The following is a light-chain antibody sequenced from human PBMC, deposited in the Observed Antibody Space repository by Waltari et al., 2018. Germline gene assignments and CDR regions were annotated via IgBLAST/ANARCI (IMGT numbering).Light chain of an antibody. CDR3: QQYDKLGLT. CDR2: DGS. J-gene: IGKJ4*01. V-gene: IGKV1-33*01. CDR1: QDINNY. Sequence: QMTQSPSSLSASVGDRVTITCQASQDINNYLNWYQQKPGKAPKLLIYDGSTLQPGVPYRFNGSGVATEFTLTISSLQPEDIATYYCQQYDKLGLTFGGGTSVEIK.